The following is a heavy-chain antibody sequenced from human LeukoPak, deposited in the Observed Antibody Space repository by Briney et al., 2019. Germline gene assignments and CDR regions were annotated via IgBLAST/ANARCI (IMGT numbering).Heavy chain of an antibody. Sequence: ASVKVSCKASGYTFTSYDINWVRQATGQGLEWMGWMNPNSGNTGYAQKFQGRVTMTRNTSISTAYMELSSLRSEDTAVYYCAMFIYSSPGAFDIWGQGTMVTVSS. V-gene: IGHV1-8*01. D-gene: IGHD6-13*01. CDR3: AMFIYSSPGAFDI. CDR2: MNPNSGNT. J-gene: IGHJ3*02. CDR1: GYTFTSYD.